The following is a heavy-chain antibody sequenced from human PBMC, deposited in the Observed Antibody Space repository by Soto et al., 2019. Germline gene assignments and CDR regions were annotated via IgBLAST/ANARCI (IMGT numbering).Heavy chain of an antibody. Sequence: ASVKVSCKASGYTFTDYYIHWVRQAPGQGLEWMGWINPNSGDTNYAQKFQGWVTMTRDTSITTAYMELSRLRSDDTAVYYCARWTNGTFNCFDPWGQGTLVTVSS. CDR2: INPNSGDT. D-gene: IGHD1-1*01. J-gene: IGHJ5*02. V-gene: IGHV1-2*04. CDR1: GYTFTDYY. CDR3: ARWTNGTFNCFDP.